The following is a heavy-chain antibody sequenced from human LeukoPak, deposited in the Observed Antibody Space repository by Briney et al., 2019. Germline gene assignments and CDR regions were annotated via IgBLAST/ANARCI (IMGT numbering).Heavy chain of an antibody. CDR2: INPNSGST. J-gene: IGHJ6*03. CDR3: ARDAGTTVFYYCYMDV. D-gene: IGHD1-1*01. CDR1: GYTFTSYY. V-gene: IGHV1-2*02. Sequence: ASVKVSCKASGYTFTSYYMHWVRQAPGQGLEWIGCINPNSGSTNYAQKFKGRFTMTRDTSISTAYMQMSSLRSEDTAVYYCARDAGTTVFYYCYMDVWGKGTTVTVSS.